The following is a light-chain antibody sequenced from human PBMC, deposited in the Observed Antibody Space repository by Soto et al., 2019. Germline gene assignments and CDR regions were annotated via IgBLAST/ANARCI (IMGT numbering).Light chain of an antibody. CDR3: QQSYITPRT. CDR1: KSIGTY. V-gene: IGKV1-39*01. CDR2: AAS. J-gene: IGKJ1*01. Sequence: DMQMTQSPSSVSASVGDRITIXXRESKSIGTYLNWYQQTPGRAPKLXIYAASSLQSGVPSRFSGSGSGTDFTLTISSLQPEDFATYYCQQSYITPRTFGQGTKVDI.